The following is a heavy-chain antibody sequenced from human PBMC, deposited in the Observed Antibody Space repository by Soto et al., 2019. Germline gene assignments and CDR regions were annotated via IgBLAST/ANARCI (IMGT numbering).Heavy chain of an antibody. CDR2: IYPGDSDT. CDR1: GYSFTSYW. V-gene: IGHV5-51*01. CDR3: ARLGFDIVVVNYYYYYGMDV. J-gene: IGHJ6*02. Sequence: GESLKISCKGSGYSFTSYWIGWVRQMPGKGLECMGIIYPGDSDTRYSPSFQGQVTISADKSISTAYLQWSSLKASDTAMYYCARLGFDIVVVNYYYYYGMDVWGQGTTVTVSS. D-gene: IGHD2-21*01.